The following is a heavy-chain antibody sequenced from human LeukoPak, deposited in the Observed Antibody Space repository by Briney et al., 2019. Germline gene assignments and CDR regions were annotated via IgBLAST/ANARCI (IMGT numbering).Heavy chain of an antibody. CDR3: ARGLPAAPANDY. Sequence: GGSLRLSCAASGFTVSSNYMNWVRQAPGKGLEWVSSISSSSSHIYYADSVKGRFTISRDNAKTSLYLQMSSLRAEDSAVYYCARGLPAAPANDYWGQGTLVTVSS. CDR2: ISSSSSHI. D-gene: IGHD2-2*01. V-gene: IGHV3-21*01. CDR1: GFTVSSNY. J-gene: IGHJ4*02.